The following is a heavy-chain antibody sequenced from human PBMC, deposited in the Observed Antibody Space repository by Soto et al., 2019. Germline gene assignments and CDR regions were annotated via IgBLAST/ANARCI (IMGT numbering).Heavy chain of an antibody. CDR1: GGSISSYY. CDR2: IYYSGST. Sequence: QVQLQESGPGLVKPSETLSLTCTVSGGSISSYYWSWIRQPPGKGLEWIGYIYYSGSTNYNPSLNSRVTISVDTSKKQFSLKLSSVTAADTAVYYCAGDLLVRGVISRTHYIDYWGQGTLVTVSS. V-gene: IGHV4-59*01. J-gene: IGHJ4*02. CDR3: AGDLLVRGVISRTHYIDY. D-gene: IGHD3-10*01.